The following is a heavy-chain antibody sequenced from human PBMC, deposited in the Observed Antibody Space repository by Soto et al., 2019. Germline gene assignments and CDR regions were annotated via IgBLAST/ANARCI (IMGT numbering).Heavy chain of an antibody. J-gene: IGHJ4*02. CDR1: GGTFSSYA. CDR2: IIPIFGTA. V-gene: IGHV1-69*13. D-gene: IGHD3-22*01. CDR3: ASSGYYDSSGYYYFDY. Sequence: SVKVSCKASGGTFSSYAISWVRQAPGQGLEWMGGIIPIFGTANYAQKFQGRVTITADESTSTAYMELSSLRSEDTAVYYCASSGYYDSSGYYYFDYWGQGTLVTVSS.